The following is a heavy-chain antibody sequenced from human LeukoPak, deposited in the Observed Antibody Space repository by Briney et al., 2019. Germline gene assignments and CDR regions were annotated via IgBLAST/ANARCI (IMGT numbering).Heavy chain of an antibody. V-gene: IGHV1-18*01. CDR3: AREGYYDSSGYYSVDAFDI. Sequence: GASVKVSCKASGYTFTSYGISWVRQAPGQGLEWMGWISAYNGNTNYAQKLQGRVTMTTDTSTSTAYMELRSLRSDDTAVYYCAREGYYDSSGYYSVDAFDIWCQGTMVTVSS. D-gene: IGHD3-22*01. J-gene: IGHJ3*02. CDR1: GYTFTSYG. CDR2: ISAYNGNT.